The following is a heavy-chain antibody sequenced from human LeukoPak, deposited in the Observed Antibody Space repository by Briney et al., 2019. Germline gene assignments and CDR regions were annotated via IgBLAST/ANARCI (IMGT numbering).Heavy chain of an antibody. D-gene: IGHD3-3*01. CDR1: GFTFSSYS. V-gene: IGHV3-21*04. Sequence: GGSLRLSCAASGFTFSSYSMNWVRQAPGKGLEWVSSISSSSSYIYYADSVKGRFTISRDNAKNSLYLQMNSLRAEDTALYYCTRWGFLEWPKGGFDYWGQGTLVTVSS. CDR3: TRWGFLEWPKGGFDY. CDR2: ISSSSSYI. J-gene: IGHJ4*02.